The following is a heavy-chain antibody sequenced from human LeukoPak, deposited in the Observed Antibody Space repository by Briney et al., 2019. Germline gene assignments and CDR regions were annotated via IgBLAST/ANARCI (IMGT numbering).Heavy chain of an antibody. J-gene: IGHJ6*03. D-gene: IGHD2-2*01. CDR1: GGTFSSYA. V-gene: IGHV1-69*05. CDR2: IIPILGTA. CDR3: AREYCSSTSCYFVEYYMDV. Sequence: GASVKVSCKASGGTFSSYAISWVRQAPGQGLEWMGGIIPILGTANYAQKFQGRVTITTDESTSTAYMELSSLGSEDTAVYYCAREYCSSTSCYFVEYYMDVWGKGTTVTVSS.